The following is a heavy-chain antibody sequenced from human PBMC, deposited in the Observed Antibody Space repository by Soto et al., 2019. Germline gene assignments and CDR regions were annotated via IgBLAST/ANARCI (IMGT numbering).Heavy chain of an antibody. CDR3: ARGAVATSGGHDY. V-gene: IGHV4-61*01. Sequence: QVQLQESGPGLVKPSETLSLTCTVSGGSVSSGSYYWSWIRQPPGKGLEWIGYIYYSGSPNYNPSLESRVTMSLDTSENQFSLKLSSVTAADTAVYYCARGAVATSGGHDYWGQGTLVTVSS. D-gene: IGHD6-19*01. CDR1: GGSVSSGSYY. J-gene: IGHJ4*02. CDR2: IYYSGSP.